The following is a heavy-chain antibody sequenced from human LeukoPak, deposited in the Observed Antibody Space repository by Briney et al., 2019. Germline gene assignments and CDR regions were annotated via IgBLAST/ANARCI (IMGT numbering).Heavy chain of an antibody. V-gene: IGHV3-48*03. CDR1: GFTFSSYE. CDR3: ALGAPYYYYGMDV. J-gene: IGHJ6*04. CDR2: ISSSGSTI. D-gene: IGHD3-16*01. Sequence: GGSLRLSCAASGFTFSSYEMNWVRQAPGKRLEWVSYISSSGSTIYYAGSVKGRFTISRDNAKNSLYLQMNSLRAEDTAVYYCALGAPYYYYGMDVWGKGTTVTVSS.